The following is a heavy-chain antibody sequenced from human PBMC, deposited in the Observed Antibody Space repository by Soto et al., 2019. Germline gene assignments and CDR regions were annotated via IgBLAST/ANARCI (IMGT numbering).Heavy chain of an antibody. CDR2: IWYDGSKK. V-gene: IGHV3-33*01. D-gene: IGHD3-10*01. J-gene: IGHJ3*02. Sequence: PGGSLRLPCAASGFTFSSYGMHWVRQAPGKGLEWVALIWYDGSKKYYADSVKGRFTISRDDSKNTLYLQMNSLRADDRAVYYCARGSEGNAFDIWGQGTMVTVSS. CDR3: ARGSEGNAFDI. CDR1: GFTFSSYG.